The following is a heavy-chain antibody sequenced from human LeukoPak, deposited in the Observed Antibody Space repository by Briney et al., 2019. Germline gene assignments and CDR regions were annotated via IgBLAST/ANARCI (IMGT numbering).Heavy chain of an antibody. D-gene: IGHD1-1*01. CDR1: GGSLSSYY. CDR2: IYYSGST. CDR3: ARGYNFYYFDY. V-gene: IGHV4-59*01. Sequence: SETLSLTCTVSGGSLSSYYWSWIRQPPGKGLEWIGYIYYSGSTNYNPSLKSRVTISVDTSKNQFSLKPSSVTAADTAVYYCARGYNFYYFDYWGQGTLVTVSS. J-gene: IGHJ4*02.